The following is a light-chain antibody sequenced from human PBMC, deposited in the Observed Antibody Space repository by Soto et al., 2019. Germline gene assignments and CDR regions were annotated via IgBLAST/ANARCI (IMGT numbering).Light chain of an antibody. CDR2: DAS. V-gene: IGKV1-27*01. J-gene: IGKJ1*01. CDR1: QGISNY. CDR3: QKYNSAPRT. Sequence: DIQMTQSPSSLSASVGDRVTITCRASQGISNYLAWYQQKPGKVPKLLIYDASTWQSGVPSRFSGSGSGTDFTLTISSLQPEDVAAYYCQKYNSAPRTFGQGTKVEIK.